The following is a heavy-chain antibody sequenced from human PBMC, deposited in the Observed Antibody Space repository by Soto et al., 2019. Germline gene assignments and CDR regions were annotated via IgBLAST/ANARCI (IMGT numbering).Heavy chain of an antibody. J-gene: IGHJ3*02. Sequence: QVQLQESGPGLVKPSQTLSLTCTVSGGSISSGGYYWSWIRQHPGKGLEWIGYIYYSGSTYYNPSLNSRVTISVDPSKNQFSLKLSSVTAADTAVYYCARDKDYYDSSGPEDDAFDIWGQGTMVTVSS. D-gene: IGHD3-22*01. V-gene: IGHV4-31*03. CDR2: IYYSGST. CDR1: GGSISSGGYY. CDR3: ARDKDYYDSSGPEDDAFDI.